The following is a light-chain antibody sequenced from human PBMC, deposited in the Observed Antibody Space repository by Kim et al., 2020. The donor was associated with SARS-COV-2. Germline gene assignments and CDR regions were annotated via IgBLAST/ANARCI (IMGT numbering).Light chain of an antibody. CDR1: QDVRNY. CDR2: DAS. V-gene: IGKV3-11*01. J-gene: IGKJ2*01. CDR3: QQRSNWPYT. Sequence: EIVLTQSPATLSLSPGERATLSCRASQDVRNYLAWYQQRPGQAPRLLIYDASNRATGIPARFSGSGSWTDFTLTVTSLEPEDFAVYYCQQRSNWPYTFGQGTKLEI.